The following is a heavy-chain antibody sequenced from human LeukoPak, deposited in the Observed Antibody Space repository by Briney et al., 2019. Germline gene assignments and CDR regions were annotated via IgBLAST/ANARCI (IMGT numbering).Heavy chain of an antibody. CDR3: ARDWDTTNGVCYGIDY. CDR2: ISYDGSNK. V-gene: IGHV3-30*04. J-gene: IGHJ4*02. D-gene: IGHD2-8*01. Sequence: GWSLRLSCAASGFTFRSYAMHWVRQAPGKGLEWVAVISYDGSNKYYADSVKGRFTISRDNSKNTLYLQMKSRGAEDTSVYSCARDWDTTNGVCYGIDYWGQGTLVTASS. CDR1: GFTFRSYA.